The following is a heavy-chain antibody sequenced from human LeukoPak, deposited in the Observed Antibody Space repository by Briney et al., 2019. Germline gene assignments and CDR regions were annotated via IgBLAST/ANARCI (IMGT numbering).Heavy chain of an antibody. CDR3: ARRYCSGGSCYSERGAFDI. Sequence: SETLSLTCTVSGGSISSYWSWIRQPAGKGLEWIGRIYGSGSTTYNPSLKSRVTMSLDMSKNQFFLKLSSVTAADTAVYYCARRYCSGGSCYSERGAFDIWGQGTMVTVSS. D-gene: IGHD2-15*01. V-gene: IGHV4-4*07. CDR1: GGSISSY. CDR2: IYGSGST. J-gene: IGHJ3*02.